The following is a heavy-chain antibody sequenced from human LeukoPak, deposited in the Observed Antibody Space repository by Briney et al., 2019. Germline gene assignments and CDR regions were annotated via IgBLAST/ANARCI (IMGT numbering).Heavy chain of an antibody. CDR1: GGSFSGYY. D-gene: IGHD3-10*01. J-gene: IGHJ5*02. CDR3: ARGKGLLWFGELFGQYNWFDP. V-gene: IGHV4-34*01. Sequence: SETLSLTCAVYGGSFSGYYWSWIRQPPGKGLEWIGEINHSGSTNYNPSLKSRVTISVDTSKNQFSLKLSSVTAADTAVYYCARGKGLLWFGELFGQYNWFDPWGQGTLVTVSS. CDR2: INHSGST.